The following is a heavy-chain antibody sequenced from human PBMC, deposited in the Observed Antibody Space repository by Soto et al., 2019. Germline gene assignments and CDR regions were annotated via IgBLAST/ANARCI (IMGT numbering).Heavy chain of an antibody. D-gene: IGHD2-15*01. CDR3: ARSPTSIGYCSGGSCYSIDY. CDR1: GYTFTSYG. J-gene: IGHJ4*02. Sequence: QVQLVQSGAEVKKPGASVKVSCKASGYTFTSYGISWVRQAPGRGLEWMGWISAYNGNTNYAQKLQGRVTMTTDTSXXTXYXXLRSLRSDDTAVYYCARSPTSIGYCSGGSCYSIDYWGQGTLVTVSS. V-gene: IGHV1-18*01. CDR2: ISAYNGNT.